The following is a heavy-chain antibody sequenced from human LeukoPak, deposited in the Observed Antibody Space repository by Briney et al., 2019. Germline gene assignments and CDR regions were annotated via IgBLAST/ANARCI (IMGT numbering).Heavy chain of an antibody. J-gene: IGHJ3*02. CDR2: ISSSSSYI. V-gene: IGHV3-21*01. CDR3: ASGEGTGAFDI. Sequence: GGSLRLSCVASGFTFSDHYMDWVRQAPGKGLEWVSSISSSSSYIYYADSVKGRFTISRDNAKNSLYLQMNSLRAEDTAVYYCASGEGTGAFDIWGQGTMVTVSS. D-gene: IGHD2-21*01. CDR1: GFTFSDHY.